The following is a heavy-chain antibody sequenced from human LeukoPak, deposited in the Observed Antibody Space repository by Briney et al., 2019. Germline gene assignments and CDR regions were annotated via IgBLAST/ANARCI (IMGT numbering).Heavy chain of an antibody. V-gene: IGHV1-18*01. CDR3: ARDFLYDSSGYYFHFDY. CDR2: ISAYNGNT. Sequence: ASVKVSCKASGYTFTSYGISWVRQAPGQGLEWMGWISAYNGNTNYAQKLQGRVTMTTDTSTGTAYMELRSLRSDDTAVYYCARDFLYDSSGYYFHFDYWGQGTLVTVSS. J-gene: IGHJ4*02. CDR1: GYTFTSYG. D-gene: IGHD3-22*01.